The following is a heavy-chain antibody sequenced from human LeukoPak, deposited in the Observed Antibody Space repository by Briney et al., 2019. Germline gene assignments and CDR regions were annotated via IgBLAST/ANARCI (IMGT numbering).Heavy chain of an antibody. V-gene: IGHV1-18*04. CDR2: ISAYNGNT. J-gene: IGHJ6*03. CDR1: GYTFTGYY. Sequence: ASVKVSCKASGYTFTGYYMHWVRQAPGQGLEWMGWISAYNGNTNYAQKLQGRVTMTTDTSTSTADMELRSLRSDDTAVYYCARDKYYYMGVWGKGTTVTVSS. CDR3: ARDKYYYMGV.